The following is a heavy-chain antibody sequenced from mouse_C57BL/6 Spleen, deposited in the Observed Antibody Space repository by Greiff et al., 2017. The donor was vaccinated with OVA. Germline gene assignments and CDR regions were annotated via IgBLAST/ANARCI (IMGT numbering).Heavy chain of an antibody. CDR3: AREGYYYGSRGDY. V-gene: IGHV1-64*01. CDR1: GYTFTCYW. Sequence: VQLQQPGAELVKPGASVKLSCKASGYTFTCYWMHWVKQRPGQGLEWIGMIHPNSGSTNYNEKFKSKATLTVDKSSSTAYMQLSSLTSEDSAVYYCAREGYYYGSRGDYWGQGTTLTVSS. CDR2: IHPNSGST. J-gene: IGHJ2*01. D-gene: IGHD1-1*01.